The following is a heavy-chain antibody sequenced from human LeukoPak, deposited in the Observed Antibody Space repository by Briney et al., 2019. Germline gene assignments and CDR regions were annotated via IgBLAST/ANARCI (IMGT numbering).Heavy chain of an antibody. D-gene: IGHD1-26*01. CDR1: GYTFTSHD. CDR2: MNLNSGNT. J-gene: IGHJ4*02. Sequence: GASVKVSCKASGYTFTSHDINWVRQATGQGLEWMGWMNLNSGNTGYAQKFQGRVIFTRNTSISTAYMELSSLRSEDTAVYYCARGRDGSYYGFGYWGQGTLVTVSS. V-gene: IGHV1-8*03. CDR3: ARGRDGSYYGFGY.